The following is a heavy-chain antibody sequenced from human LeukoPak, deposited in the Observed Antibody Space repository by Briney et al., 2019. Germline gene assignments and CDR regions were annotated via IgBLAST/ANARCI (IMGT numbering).Heavy chain of an antibody. Sequence: GGSLRLSCAASGFTFSSYSMNWVRQAPGKGLEWVSSISSSSSYIYYADSVKGRFTISRDNAKNSLYLQMNSLRAEDTAVYYCAKDPGYSYGYRYWGQGTLVTVSS. CDR2: ISSSSSYI. J-gene: IGHJ4*02. V-gene: IGHV3-21*01. CDR1: GFTFSSYS. D-gene: IGHD5-18*01. CDR3: AKDPGYSYGYRY.